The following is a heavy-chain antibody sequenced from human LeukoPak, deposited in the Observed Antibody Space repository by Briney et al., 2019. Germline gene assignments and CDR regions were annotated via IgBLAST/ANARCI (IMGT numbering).Heavy chain of an antibody. J-gene: IGHJ4*02. Sequence: SETLSLTCTVSGGSVSSGSYYWSWIRQPPGKGLEWIGYIYYSGSTYYNPSLKSRVTISVDTSKNQFSLKLSSVTAADTAVYYCARVQDTAMVYFDYWGQGTLVTVSS. CDR3: ARVQDTAMVYFDY. CDR2: IYYSGST. V-gene: IGHV4-61*01. CDR1: GGSVSSGSYY. D-gene: IGHD5-18*01.